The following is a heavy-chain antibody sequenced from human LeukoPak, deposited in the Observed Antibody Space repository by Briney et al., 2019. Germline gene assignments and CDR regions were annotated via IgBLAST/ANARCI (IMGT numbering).Heavy chain of an antibody. V-gene: IGHV1-69*13. Sequence: SVKVSCKASGGTFSSYAISWVRQAPGQGLEWMGGIIPIFGTANYAQKFQGRVTITADESTGTAYMELSSLRSEDTAVYYCARFQNYDFWSGYPTDYWGQGTLVTVSS. J-gene: IGHJ4*02. CDR1: GGTFSSYA. CDR3: ARFQNYDFWSGYPTDY. D-gene: IGHD3-3*01. CDR2: IIPIFGTA.